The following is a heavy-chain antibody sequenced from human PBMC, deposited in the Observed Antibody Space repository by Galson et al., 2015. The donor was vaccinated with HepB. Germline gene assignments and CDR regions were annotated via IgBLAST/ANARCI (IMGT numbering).Heavy chain of an antibody. J-gene: IGHJ4*02. CDR1: GFSFSRFW. D-gene: IGHD2-2*01. Sequence: SLRLSCAASGFSFSRFWMHWVRQAPGKGLVWVSNINTDGSDTTYADSVKGRFTISRDNAKNTLYLQMNSLTGEDTAVYFCARGGSVEPKAMPSWGQGTLVTVAT. CDR3: ARGGSVEPKAMPS. V-gene: IGHV3-74*03. CDR2: INTDGSDT.